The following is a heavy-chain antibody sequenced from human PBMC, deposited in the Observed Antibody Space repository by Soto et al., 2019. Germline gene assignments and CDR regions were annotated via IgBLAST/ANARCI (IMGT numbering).Heavy chain of an antibody. Sequence: SETLSLTCTVSGGSISSSSYYWGWIRQPPGKGLEWIGSIYYSGSTYYNPSLKSRVTISVDTSKNQFSLKLSSVTAADTAVYYCARPGLIVGANHDYYGMDVWGQGTTVTVSS. CDR1: GGSISSSSYY. CDR3: ARPGLIVGANHDYYGMDV. V-gene: IGHV4-39*01. CDR2: IYYSGST. D-gene: IGHD1-26*01. J-gene: IGHJ6*02.